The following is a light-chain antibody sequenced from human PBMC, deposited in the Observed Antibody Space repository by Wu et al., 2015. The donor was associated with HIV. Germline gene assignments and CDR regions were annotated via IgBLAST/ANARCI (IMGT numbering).Light chain of an antibody. CDR3: QQYSDWQT. Sequence: EIVMTQSPATLSVSPGEGATLSCRASQSVGSKLAWYQQRFGQAPRLLIFGAVTRATGIPDRFSGSVSGTEFTLTISSLQSEDFAVYYCQQYSDWQTFGQGTKVEIK. CDR1: QSVGSK. J-gene: IGKJ1*01. CDR2: GAV. V-gene: IGKV3-15*01.